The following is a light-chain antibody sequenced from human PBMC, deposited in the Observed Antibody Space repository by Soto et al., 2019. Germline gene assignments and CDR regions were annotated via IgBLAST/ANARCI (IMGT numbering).Light chain of an antibody. V-gene: IGKV1-39*01. J-gene: IGKJ2*01. CDR1: QTISSY. Sequence: DIQMTQSPSSLSASVGDRVTITCRASQTISSYLNWYQQKPGKAPKLLIYAASSLQSGVPSRFSGSGSGTDLTLTISSLQPEDFATYYCQQSHSIPYTFGQGTKLDIK. CDR3: QQSHSIPYT. CDR2: AAS.